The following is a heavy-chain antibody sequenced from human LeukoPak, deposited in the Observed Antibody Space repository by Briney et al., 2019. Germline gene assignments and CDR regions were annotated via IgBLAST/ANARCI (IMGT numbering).Heavy chain of an antibody. Sequence: GASVNVSCKASGYTFTDYYMHWVRPAAGQGRAGVGWINSDSGGSYYAHKLHGRVTKTRDTCISTAYMELSRLRSDDTAVYYCARDPGSSYTSSWYDFYYKGVWGKGTTVTITS. CDR2: INSDSGGS. D-gene: IGHD6-13*01. CDR3: ARDPGSSYTSSWYDFYYKGV. V-gene: IGHV1-2*02. J-gene: IGHJ6*03. CDR1: GYTFTDYY.